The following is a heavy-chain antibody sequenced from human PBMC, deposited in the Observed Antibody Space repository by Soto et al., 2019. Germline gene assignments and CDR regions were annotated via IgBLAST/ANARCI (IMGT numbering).Heavy chain of an antibody. CDR1: GGSISSSNW. CDR3: ARDMGYGGNGLDY. D-gene: IGHD4-17*01. Sequence: SETLSLTCAVSGGSISSSNWWSWVRQPPGKGLEWIGEIYQSGSPNYNPSLKSRVIISVDKSKNQFSLKLNSVTAADTAVYYCARDMGYGGNGLDYWGQGSLATVS. CDR2: IYQSGSP. V-gene: IGHV4-4*02. J-gene: IGHJ4*02.